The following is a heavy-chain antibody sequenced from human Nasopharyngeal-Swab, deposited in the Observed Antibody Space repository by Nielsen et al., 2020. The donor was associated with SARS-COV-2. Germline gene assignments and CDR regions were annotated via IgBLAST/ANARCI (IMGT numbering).Heavy chain of an antibody. V-gene: IGHV3-33*06. D-gene: IGHD3-9*01. J-gene: IGHJ4*02. CDR2: IWYDGSNK. CDR3: AKAGQGNFAPYYFDY. Sequence: WIRQPPGKGLEWVAVIWYDGSNKYYADSVKGRFTISRDNSKKTLYLQMNSLRAEDTAVYYCAKAGQGNFAPYYFDYWGQGTLVTVSS.